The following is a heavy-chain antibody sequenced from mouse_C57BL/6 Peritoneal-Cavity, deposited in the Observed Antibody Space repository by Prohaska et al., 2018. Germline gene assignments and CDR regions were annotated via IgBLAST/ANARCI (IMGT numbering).Heavy chain of an antibody. V-gene: IGHV10-3*01. J-gene: IGHJ2*01. D-gene: IGHD1-3*01. CDR1: GFTFNTYA. CDR3: VREYQWYFDY. CDR2: IRSKSSNYAT. Sequence: EVQLVESGGGLVQPKGSLKISCAASGFTFNTYAMHWVRQAPGKGLECVARIRSKSSNYATYYADSVKDRFTISIDDSQGMLDLQMNNLKTEDTAMYYCVREYQWYFDYWRQGTTLTVSS.